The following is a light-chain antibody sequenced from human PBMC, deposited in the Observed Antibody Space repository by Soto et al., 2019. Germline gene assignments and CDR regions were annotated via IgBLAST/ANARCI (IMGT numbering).Light chain of an antibody. CDR1: SSNIGNNA. CDR3: AAWDDSLKGPV. J-gene: IGLJ1*01. Sequence: QPVLTQPPSVSEAPRQRVTISCSGSSSNIGNNAVNWYQQLPGKAPKLLIYYDDLLPSGVSDRFSGSKSGTSASLAISGLQSEDEADYYCAAWDDSLKGPVFGTGTKVTVL. V-gene: IGLV1-36*01. CDR2: YDD.